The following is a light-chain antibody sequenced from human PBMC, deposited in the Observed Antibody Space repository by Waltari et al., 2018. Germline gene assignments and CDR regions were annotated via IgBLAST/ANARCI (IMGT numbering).Light chain of an antibody. CDR1: ESVSNY. J-gene: IGKJ4*01. V-gene: IGKV3-11*01. CDR3: QQGVILPLT. CDR2: DTS. Sequence: SCRASESVSNYLAWYQQKPGQSPTLLIYDTSKRATGIPGRFSGSGYGTDFTLTINNLEAEDFALYYCQQGVILPLTFGGGTKLEIK.